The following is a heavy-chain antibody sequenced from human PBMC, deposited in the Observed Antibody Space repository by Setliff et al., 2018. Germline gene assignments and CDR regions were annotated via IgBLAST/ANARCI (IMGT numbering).Heavy chain of an antibody. D-gene: IGHD2-8*02. CDR3: ARMSTSGPHYDY. J-gene: IGHJ4*02. CDR1: GHTFSSNA. Sequence: ASVKVSCKASGHTFSSNAFHWVRQAPGQTLEWMGWIHAGSSNTLYSQRFQDRITISRDTSATTVHMELSSLRSDDTAVYYCARMSTSGPHYDYWGQGTLVTVSS. CDR2: IHAGSSNT. V-gene: IGHV1-3*01.